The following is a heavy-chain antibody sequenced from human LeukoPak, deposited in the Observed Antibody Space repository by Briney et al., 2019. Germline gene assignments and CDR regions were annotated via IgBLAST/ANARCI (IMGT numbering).Heavy chain of an antibody. D-gene: IGHD3-10*01. CDR1: GYTFTGYY. CDR3: ARTYYGSGPFDY. V-gene: IGHV1-2*02. CDR2: INPNSGGT. Sequence: ASVKVSCKASGYTFTGYYMHWVRQAPGRGLEWMGWINPNSGGTNYAQKFQGRVTMTRNTSISTAYMELSRLRSDDTAVYYCARTYYGSGPFDYWGQGTLVTVSS. J-gene: IGHJ4*02.